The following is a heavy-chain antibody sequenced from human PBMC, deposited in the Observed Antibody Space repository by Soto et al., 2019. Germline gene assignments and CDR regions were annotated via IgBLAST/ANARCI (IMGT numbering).Heavy chain of an antibody. D-gene: IGHD3-10*01. CDR2: IYYSGGT. CDR1: GGSISSGDYY. CDR3: ARGITMVRGGLNWFDP. Sequence: QVQLQESGPGLVKPSQTLSLTCTVSGGSISSGDYYWSWIRQPPGKGLEWIGYIYYSGGTYYNPSLKSRVTISVDTSKNQFSLKLSSVTAADTAVYYCARGITMVRGGLNWFDPWGQGTLVTVSS. V-gene: IGHV4-30-4*01. J-gene: IGHJ5*02.